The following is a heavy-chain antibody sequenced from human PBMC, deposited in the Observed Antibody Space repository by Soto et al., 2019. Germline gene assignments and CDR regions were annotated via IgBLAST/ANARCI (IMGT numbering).Heavy chain of an antibody. CDR2: IYYLCST. CDR1: VGSISSYY. D-gene: IGHD2-15*01. J-gene: IGHJ4*02. V-gene: IGHV4-59*08. Sequence: SQTLSLTCTVSVGSISSYYLNYIRQPPGKGLEWIGYIYYLCSTNYNPSLKSRVTISVDTSKNLFSLKLSSVTAADTAVYYCARYRGRVVLAATAGHFHYWGQGPLLTV. CDR3: ARYRGRVVLAATAGHFHY.